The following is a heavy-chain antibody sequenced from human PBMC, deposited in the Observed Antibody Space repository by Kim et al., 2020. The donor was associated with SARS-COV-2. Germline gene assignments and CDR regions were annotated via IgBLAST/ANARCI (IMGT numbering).Heavy chain of an antibody. D-gene: IGHD3-16*01. V-gene: IGHV3-30*01. J-gene: IGHJ4*02. CDR2: GRHK. Sequence: GRHKYYANSGKGRLTISRDDSKNTLYRQMNSLRPEDTAVYYCAREIQGGYWGQGTLVTVSS. CDR3: AREIQGGY.